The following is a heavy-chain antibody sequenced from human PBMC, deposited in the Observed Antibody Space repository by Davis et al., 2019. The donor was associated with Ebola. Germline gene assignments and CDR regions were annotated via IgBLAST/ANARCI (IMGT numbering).Heavy chain of an antibody. V-gene: IGHV4-34*01. CDR3: TRGKIVVVPAAKGYFDY. Sequence: MPSETLSLTCAVYGGSFSGYYWSWIRQPPGKGLEWIGEINQSGATNYNPSLKSRVTISLDTSKNHFSLKLSSVTAADTAVYYCTRGKIVVVPAAKGYFDYWGQGTLVTVSS. D-gene: IGHD2-2*01. CDR1: GGSFSGYY. J-gene: IGHJ4*02. CDR2: INQSGAT.